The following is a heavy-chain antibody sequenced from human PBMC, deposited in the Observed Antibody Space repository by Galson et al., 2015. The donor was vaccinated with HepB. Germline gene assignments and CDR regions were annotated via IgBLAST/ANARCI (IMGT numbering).Heavy chain of an antibody. CDR3: ARDQGDGGMDV. CDR1: GFSFSSYE. Sequence: SLRLSCAASGFSFSSYEMNWVRQAPGKGLEWVSYISGSGSTISYADSVKSRITISRVNAKNSLYLQMNSLRVEDTAVYYCARDQGDGGMDVWGQGTTVTVSS. V-gene: IGHV3-48*03. D-gene: IGHD2-21*01. CDR2: ISGSGSTI. J-gene: IGHJ6*02.